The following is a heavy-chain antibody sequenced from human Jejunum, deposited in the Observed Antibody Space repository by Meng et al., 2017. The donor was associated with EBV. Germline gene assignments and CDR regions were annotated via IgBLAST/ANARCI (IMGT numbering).Heavy chain of an antibody. Sequence: VQLVQAGAGVKKPGASVKVSCKPSGYTFTSYDINWVRQATGQGLEWMGWMNPNSGNRGYAQKFQGRLTMTSDTSISTAYMELSSLISEDTALYYCVVGTIDMTFNYWGQGMLVTVSS. D-gene: IGHD2-21*02. V-gene: IGHV1-8*01. CDR3: VVGTIDMTFNY. J-gene: IGHJ4*02. CDR1: GYTFTSYD. CDR2: MNPNSGNR.